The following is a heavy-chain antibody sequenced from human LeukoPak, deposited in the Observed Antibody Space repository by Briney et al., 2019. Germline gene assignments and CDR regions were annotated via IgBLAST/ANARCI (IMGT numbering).Heavy chain of an antibody. J-gene: IGHJ4*02. CDR1: GFTFSSYE. CDR2: ISSSGSTI. CDR3: AKGEEGSSWYFLDY. D-gene: IGHD6-13*01. Sequence: HPGGSLRLSCAASGFTFSSYEMNWVRQAPGKGLEWVSYISSSGSTIYYADSVKGRFTISRDNSKNTLYLQMNSLRAEDTAVYYCAKGEEGSSWYFLDYWGQGTLVTVSS. V-gene: IGHV3-48*03.